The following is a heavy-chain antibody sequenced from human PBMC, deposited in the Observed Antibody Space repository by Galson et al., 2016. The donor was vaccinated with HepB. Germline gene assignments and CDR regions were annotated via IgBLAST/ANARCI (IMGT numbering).Heavy chain of an antibody. D-gene: IGHD3-9*01. J-gene: IGHJ4*02. V-gene: IGHV3-30*18. CDR3: AKNDILAGYSAFDY. Sequence: SLRLSCAASGFTFSSYAMHWVRQAPGKGLEWVAVISYDGSHKYYAASVKGRFTISRDNSKNTLSLQMNSLRAEDTGVYYCAKNDILAGYSAFDYWGQGTLVTVSS. CDR2: ISYDGSHK. CDR1: GFTFSSYA.